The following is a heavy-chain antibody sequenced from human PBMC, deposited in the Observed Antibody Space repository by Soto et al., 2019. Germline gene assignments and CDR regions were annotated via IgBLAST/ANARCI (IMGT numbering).Heavy chain of an antibody. J-gene: IGHJ5*02. CDR2: IFSNDEK. CDR3: GRSVREVIGTNWFDP. D-gene: IGHD3-3*01. Sequence: SGPTLVNPTETLTLTCTVSGFSLSNARMGVSWIRQPPGKALEWLAHIFSNDEKSYSTSLKSRLTISKDTSKSQVVLTMTNMDPVDTATNYCGRSVREVIGTNWFDPWGQGTLVTAPQ. CDR1: GFSLSNARMG. V-gene: IGHV2-26*01.